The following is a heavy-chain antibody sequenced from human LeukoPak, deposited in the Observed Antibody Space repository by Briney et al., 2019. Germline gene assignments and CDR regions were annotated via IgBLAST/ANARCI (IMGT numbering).Heavy chain of an antibody. CDR1: GASISSYY. CDR2: IYTSGST. Sequence: SETLSLTCTVSGASISSYYWSWIRQPAGKGLEWIGRIYTSGSTNYNPSLKSRVTMSVDTSKNQFSLKLSSVTAADTAVYYCARDRGLLWFGEIDYWGQGTLVTVSS. D-gene: IGHD3-10*01. CDR3: ARDRGLLWFGEIDY. V-gene: IGHV4-4*07. J-gene: IGHJ4*02.